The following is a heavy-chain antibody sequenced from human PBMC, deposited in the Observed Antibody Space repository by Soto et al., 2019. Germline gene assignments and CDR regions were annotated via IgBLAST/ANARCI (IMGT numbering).Heavy chain of an antibody. D-gene: IGHD5-12*01. CDR2: INNDGSYI. J-gene: IGHJ3*02. CDR1: GFTFSSYW. V-gene: IGHV3-74*01. CDR3: AREGIEMATIKAFDI. Sequence: GGSLRLSCAASGFTFSSYWMHWVRQSPGKGLVWVSRINNDGSYISYADSVKGRFTISRDNAKHTLYLQMNSLGAEDTAVYYCAREGIEMATIKAFDIWGQGTMVTVSS.